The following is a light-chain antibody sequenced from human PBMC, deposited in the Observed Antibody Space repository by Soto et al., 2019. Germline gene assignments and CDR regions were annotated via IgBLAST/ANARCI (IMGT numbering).Light chain of an antibody. CDR1: QSVSSN. Sequence: EIAMTQSPATLSVSPGERATLSCRASQSVSSNLAWYQQKPGQAPRLLIYGASTRATGIPARFSGSGSGTEFTLTISSLQSEDFAVYYCQQYNNWPPGTFGGGTKVEIK. CDR3: QQYNNWPPGT. V-gene: IGKV3D-15*01. CDR2: GAS. J-gene: IGKJ4*01.